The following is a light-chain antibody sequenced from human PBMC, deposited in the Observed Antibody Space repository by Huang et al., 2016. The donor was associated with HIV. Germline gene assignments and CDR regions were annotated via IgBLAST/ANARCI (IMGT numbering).Light chain of an antibody. CDR3: QQYSTYSWT. CDR1: QSISSL. Sequence: DIQMTQSPSTLSASVGDRVTITCRASQSISSLLAWYQQKHGKDPNLLIYKSSNLKTGAPSRFSGRGSGTEFTLTLSSLQPDDFATYYCQQYSTYSWTFGQGTKVEL. V-gene: IGKV1-5*03. CDR2: KSS. J-gene: IGKJ1*01.